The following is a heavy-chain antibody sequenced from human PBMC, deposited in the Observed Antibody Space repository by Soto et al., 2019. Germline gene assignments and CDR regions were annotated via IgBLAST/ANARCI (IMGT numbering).Heavy chain of an antibody. J-gene: IGHJ4*02. D-gene: IGHD1-26*01. CDR1: GGSISSGGYY. Sequence: QVQLQELGPGLVKPSQTLSLTCTVSGGSISSGGYYWSWIRQHPGKGLEWIGYIYYSGSTYYNPSLKCRVTISVDTSKNRFSLKLSSVTAADTAVYYCARDRGIPTASDYWGQGTLVTVSS. CDR2: IYYSGST. CDR3: ARDRGIPTASDY. V-gene: IGHV4-31*03.